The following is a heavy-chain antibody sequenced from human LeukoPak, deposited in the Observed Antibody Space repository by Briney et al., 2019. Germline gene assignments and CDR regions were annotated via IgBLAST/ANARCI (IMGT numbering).Heavy chain of an antibody. Sequence: KPSETLSLTCTVSGGSISSYYWSWIRQPPGKGLEWIGYIYYSGSTNYNPSLKSRVTISVDTSKNQFSLKLSSVTAADTAVYYCARDHITMVRGGPHPPGDYWGQGTLVTVSS. CDR2: IYYSGST. D-gene: IGHD3-10*01. J-gene: IGHJ4*02. CDR3: ARDHITMVRGGPHPPGDY. V-gene: IGHV4-59*01. CDR1: GGSISSYY.